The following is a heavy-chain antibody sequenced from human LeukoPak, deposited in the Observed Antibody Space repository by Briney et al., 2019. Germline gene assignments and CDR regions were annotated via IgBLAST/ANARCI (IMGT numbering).Heavy chain of an antibody. CDR1: GFTFSSYS. D-gene: IGHD2-15*01. V-gene: IGHV3-21*01. CDR2: ISSSSSYI. J-gene: IGHJ6*02. CDR3: ARVVLEYCSGGSCPPYYYGMDV. Sequence: EGSLRLSCAASGFTFSSYSMNWVRQAPGKGLEWVSSISSSSSYIYYADSVKGRFTISRENAKNSLYLQMNSLRAEDTAVYYCARVVLEYCSGGSCPPYYYGMDVWGQGTTVTVSS.